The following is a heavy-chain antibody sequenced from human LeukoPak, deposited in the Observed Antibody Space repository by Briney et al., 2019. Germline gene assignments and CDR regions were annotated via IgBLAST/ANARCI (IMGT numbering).Heavy chain of an antibody. CDR1: GFTFSDYY. CDR2: ISSSGSTI. Sequence: GGSLRLSCAASGFTFSDYYMSWIRQAPGKGLEWTSYISSSGSTIFYADSVKGRFTISRDNAKNSLYLQMNSLRAEDTAVYYCARVVYCSGGNCQIFAFDIWGQGTMVTVSS. V-gene: IGHV3-11*01. J-gene: IGHJ3*02. CDR3: ARVVYCSGGNCQIFAFDI. D-gene: IGHD2-15*01.